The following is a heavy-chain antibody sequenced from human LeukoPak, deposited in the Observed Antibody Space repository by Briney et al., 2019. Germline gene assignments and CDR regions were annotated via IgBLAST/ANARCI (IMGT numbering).Heavy chain of an antibody. Sequence: SETLSLTCTVSGGSISSSSYYWGWIRQPPGKGLEWIGSIYYSGSTYYNPSLKSRVTISVDTSKNQFSLKLSSVTAADTAVYYCARAPYSSGVFDYWGQGTLVTVSS. D-gene: IGHD4-11*01. J-gene: IGHJ4*02. CDR3: ARAPYSSGVFDY. CDR2: IYYSGST. CDR1: GGSISSSSYY. V-gene: IGHV4-39*01.